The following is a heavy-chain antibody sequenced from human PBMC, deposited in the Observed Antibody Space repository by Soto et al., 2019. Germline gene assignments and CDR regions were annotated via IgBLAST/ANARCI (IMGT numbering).Heavy chain of an antibody. CDR1: GGSISSYY. V-gene: IGHV4-59*01. Sequence: PSETLSLTCTVSGGSISSYYWSWIRQPPGKGLEWIGYIYYSGSTSYNPSLKSRVTISVDTSKNQFSLKLSSVTAADTAVYYCASDRRGEGAFDIWGQGTMVTVSS. CDR2: IYYSGST. CDR3: ASDRRGEGAFDI. J-gene: IGHJ3*02. D-gene: IGHD3-10*01.